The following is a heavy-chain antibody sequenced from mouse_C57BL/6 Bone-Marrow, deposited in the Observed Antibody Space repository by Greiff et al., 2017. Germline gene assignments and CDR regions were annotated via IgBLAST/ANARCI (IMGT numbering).Heavy chain of an antibody. CDR1: GYTFTSYW. CDR3: ARRPHFDY. Sequence: QVQLQQPGAELVMPGASVKLSCKASGYTFTSYWMHWVKQRPGQGLEWIGEIDPSDSYTNYNQKFKGKSTLTVDKSSSTAYMQLSSLTSEDSAVYYCARRPHFDYWGQGTTLTVSS. CDR2: IDPSDSYT. V-gene: IGHV1-69*01. J-gene: IGHJ2*01.